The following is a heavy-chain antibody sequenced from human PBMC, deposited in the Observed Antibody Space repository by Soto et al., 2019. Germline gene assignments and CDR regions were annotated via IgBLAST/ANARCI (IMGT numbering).Heavy chain of an antibody. CDR1: GFTFSSYA. CDR3: ARDAQYSSRWHPIEY. V-gene: IGHV3-30-3*01. J-gene: IGHJ4*02. Sequence: GGSLRLSCAASGFTFSSYAMHWVRQAPGKGLEWVAVISYDGSNKYYADSVKGRFTISRDNSKNTLYLQMNSLRSDDTAVYYCARDAQYSSRWHPIEYWGQGTLVTVSS. D-gene: IGHD6-19*01. CDR2: ISYDGSNK.